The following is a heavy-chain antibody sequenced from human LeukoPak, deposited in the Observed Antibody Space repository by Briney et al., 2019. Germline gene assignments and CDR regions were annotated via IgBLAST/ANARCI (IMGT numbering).Heavy chain of an antibody. D-gene: IGHD1-26*01. Sequence: GGSLRLSCAASGFTFTNYIMSWVRQAPGKGLEWVSDISGSSSCIYYADSLKGRFTISRDNARNSLFLQMNSLRAEDTAVYFCARVFPLPVGATRGGAFDIWGQGTMVAVSS. CDR1: GFTFTNYI. CDR3: ARVFPLPVGATRGGAFDI. V-gene: IGHV3-21*01. CDR2: ISGSSSCI. J-gene: IGHJ3*02.